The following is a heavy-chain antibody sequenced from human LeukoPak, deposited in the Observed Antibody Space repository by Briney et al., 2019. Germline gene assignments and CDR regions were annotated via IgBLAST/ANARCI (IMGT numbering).Heavy chain of an antibody. J-gene: IGHJ4*02. D-gene: IGHD3-3*01. V-gene: IGHV5-51*01. CDR1: GYIFTSYW. Sequence: GESLNISCKGSGYIFTSYWIGWVRQMPGKGLEWMGIIYPGDSDTRYSPSFQGQVTISADKSISTAYLQWSSLKASDTAMYYCARQGDFWSLSHRPIDYWGQGTLVTVSS. CDR3: ARQGDFWSLSHRPIDY. CDR2: IYPGDSDT.